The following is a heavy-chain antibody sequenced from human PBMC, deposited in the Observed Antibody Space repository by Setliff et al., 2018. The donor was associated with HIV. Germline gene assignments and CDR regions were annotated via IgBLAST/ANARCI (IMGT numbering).Heavy chain of an antibody. D-gene: IGHD3-9*01. Sequence: PGESLKISCKGSGYSFTNYWIAWVRQMPGRGLEWMGIIYPGDSDTRYSPSFKGKVTISADKSISTAYLQWSSLKASDTAMYYCARQGDYHILTGYYSGPHDAFDIWGQGTMVT. CDR3: ARQGDYHILTGYYSGPHDAFDI. CDR2: IYPGDSDT. J-gene: IGHJ3*02. V-gene: IGHV5-51*01. CDR1: GYSFTNYW.